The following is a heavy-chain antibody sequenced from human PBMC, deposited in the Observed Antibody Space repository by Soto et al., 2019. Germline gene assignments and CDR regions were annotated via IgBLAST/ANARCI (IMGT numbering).Heavy chain of an antibody. V-gene: IGHV3-23*01. CDR1: GFTFSSYA. Sequence: GGSLRLSCAASGFTFSSYAMSWVRQAPGKGLEWVSAISGSGGSTYYADSVKGRFTISRDNSKNTLYLQMNSLRAEDTAVYYCAKAPVEFDCTNGVCYYYYYYGMDVWGQGTTVTVSS. D-gene: IGHD2-8*01. CDR3: AKAPVEFDCTNGVCYYYYYYGMDV. CDR2: ISGSGGST. J-gene: IGHJ6*02.